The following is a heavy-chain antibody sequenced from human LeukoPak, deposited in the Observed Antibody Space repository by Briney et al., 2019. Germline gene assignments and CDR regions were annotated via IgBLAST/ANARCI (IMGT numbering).Heavy chain of an antibody. CDR1: GYTFTGYY. CDR3: ARGTFHLGSGYPIYYYYGMDV. Sequence: ASVKVSCKASGYTFTGYYMHWVRQAPGQGLEWMGWINPNSGGTNYAQKFQGWVTMTRDTSISTAYMELSRLRSDDTAVYYCARGTFHLGSGYPIYYYYGMDVWGQGTTVTVSS. CDR2: INPNSGGT. D-gene: IGHD3-22*01. V-gene: IGHV1-2*04. J-gene: IGHJ6*02.